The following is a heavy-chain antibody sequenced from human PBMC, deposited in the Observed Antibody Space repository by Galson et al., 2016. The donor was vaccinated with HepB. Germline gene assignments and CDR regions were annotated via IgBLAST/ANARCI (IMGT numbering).Heavy chain of an antibody. Sequence: SVKVSCKASGYTFTSYGITWVRQAPGQGLEWMGWISAYNGDTYSAQKFQGRVTLTRDTSTNTAHMELRSLRSDDTAVYYCARTVGSSTSRGWFDPWGQGTLVTVSS. V-gene: IGHV1-18*01. J-gene: IGHJ5*02. CDR2: ISAYNGDT. CDR1: GYTFTSYG. D-gene: IGHD2-2*01. CDR3: ARTVGSSTSRGWFDP.